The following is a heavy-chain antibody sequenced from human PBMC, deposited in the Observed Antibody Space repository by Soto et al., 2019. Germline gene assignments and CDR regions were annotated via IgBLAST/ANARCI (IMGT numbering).Heavy chain of an antibody. CDR3: ARREPLQYGMDV. D-gene: IGHD1-26*01. CDR1: GYTFTSYA. Sequence: ASVKVSCKASGYTFTSYAMHWVRQAPGQRLEWMGWINAGNGNTKYSQKFQGRVTITRDTSASTAYMELSSLRSEDTAVYYCARREPLQYGMDVWGQGTTVTVSS. J-gene: IGHJ6*02. CDR2: INAGNGNT. V-gene: IGHV1-3*01.